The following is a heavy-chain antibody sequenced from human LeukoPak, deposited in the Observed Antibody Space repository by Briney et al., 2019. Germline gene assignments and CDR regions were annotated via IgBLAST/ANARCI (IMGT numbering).Heavy chain of an antibody. CDR2: ISGSGGST. D-gene: IGHD6-13*01. V-gene: IGHV3-23*01. CDR1: GFTFSSYA. CDR3: AKGVSTSWYNYFDR. Sequence: GSLRLSCAASGFTFSSYAMSWVRQAPGKGLEWVSGISGSGGSTSYADSVKGRLTISRDNSRNTIYLQMNSLRVDDTAVYYCAKGVSTSWYNYFDRWGQGTLVTVSS. J-gene: IGHJ5*02.